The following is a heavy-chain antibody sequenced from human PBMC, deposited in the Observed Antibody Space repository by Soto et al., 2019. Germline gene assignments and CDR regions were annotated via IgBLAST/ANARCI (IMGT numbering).Heavy chain of an antibody. V-gene: IGHV3-23*01. D-gene: IGHD6-19*01. Sequence: LXLSCAGSGLTFRMFSFSWVRQTPGKGLEWVSTVSSDGNGKYCADSVRGRFTISRDNINHTVTLELNSLRPDDTATYFCEGTQWLLQAWFDPWGQGTLVTVSS. CDR1: GLTFRMFS. J-gene: IGHJ5*02. CDR2: VSSDGNGK. CDR3: EGTQWLLQAWFDP.